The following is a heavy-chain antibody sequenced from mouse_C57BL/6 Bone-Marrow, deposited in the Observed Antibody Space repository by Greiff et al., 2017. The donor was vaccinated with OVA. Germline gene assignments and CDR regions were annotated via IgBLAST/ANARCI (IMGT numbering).Heavy chain of an antibody. J-gene: IGHJ3*01. V-gene: IGHV1-81*01. CDR2: IYPRSGNT. CDR3: ARGPFAY. Sequence: QVHVKQSGAELARPGASVKLSCKASGYTFTSYGISWVKQRTGQGLEWIGEIYPRSGNTYYNEKFKGKATLTADKSSSTAYMELRSLTSEDSAVYFCARGPFAYWGQGTLVTVSA. CDR1: GYTFTSYG.